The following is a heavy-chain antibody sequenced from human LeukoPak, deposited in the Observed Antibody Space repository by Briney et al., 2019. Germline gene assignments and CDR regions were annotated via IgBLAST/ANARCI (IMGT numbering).Heavy chain of an antibody. CDR1: GGSFSGYY. CDR3: ARVGVRFWEAFDI. J-gene: IGHJ3*02. Sequence: SETLSLTCAVYGGSFSGYYWSWIRQPPGKGLEWIGYIYYSGSTYYNPSLKSRITISVDTSKNQFSLKLSSVTAADTAVYYCARVGVRFWEAFDIWGQGTLVTVSS. CDR2: IYYSGST. V-gene: IGHV4-59*01. D-gene: IGHD3-3*01.